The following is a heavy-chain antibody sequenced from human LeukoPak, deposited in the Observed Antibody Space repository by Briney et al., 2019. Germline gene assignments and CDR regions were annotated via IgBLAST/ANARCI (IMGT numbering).Heavy chain of an antibody. D-gene: IGHD3-3*01. Sequence: SVKVSCKASGGTFSSYAISWVRQAPGQGLEWMGGIIPIFGTANYAQKFQGRVTITADESTSTAYMELSSLRSDDTAVYYCARDRQFLEWLLSNWYFDLWGRGTLVTVSS. CDR2: IIPIFGTA. V-gene: IGHV1-69*13. CDR1: GGTFSSYA. CDR3: ARDRQFLEWLLSNWYFDL. J-gene: IGHJ2*01.